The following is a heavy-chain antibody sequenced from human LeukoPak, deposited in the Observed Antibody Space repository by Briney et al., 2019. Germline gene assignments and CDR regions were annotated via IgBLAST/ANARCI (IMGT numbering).Heavy chain of an antibody. Sequence: SETLSLTCAVSGGSISSYYWSWIRQPPGKGLEWIGYIYYSGSTNYNPSLKSRVTISVDTSKNQFSLKLSSVTAADTAVYYCARFGQFPDYWGQGTLVTVSS. D-gene: IGHD3-16*01. J-gene: IGHJ4*02. CDR3: ARFGQFPDY. CDR2: IYYSGST. CDR1: GGSISSYY. V-gene: IGHV4-59*01.